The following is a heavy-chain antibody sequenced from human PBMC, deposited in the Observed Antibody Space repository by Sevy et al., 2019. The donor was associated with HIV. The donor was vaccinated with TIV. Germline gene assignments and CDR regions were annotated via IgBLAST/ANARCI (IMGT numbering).Heavy chain of an antibody. Sequence: GGSLRLSCAASGFTLSGYSISWVRQAPGKGLEWVSSVTPGTEIYYGDSVRGRFTASRDNAKNSVYLQMNSLRDEDTAVYYCARDFLTGDRREAFDIWGQGTKVTVSS. J-gene: IGHJ3*02. V-gene: IGHV3-21*06. D-gene: IGHD7-27*01. CDR3: ARDFLTGDRREAFDI. CDR2: VTPGTEI. CDR1: GFTLSGYS.